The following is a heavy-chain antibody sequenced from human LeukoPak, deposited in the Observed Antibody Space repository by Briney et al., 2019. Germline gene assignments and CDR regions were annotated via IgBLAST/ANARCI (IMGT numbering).Heavy chain of an antibody. Sequence: GESLKISCKGSGYSFTSYWIGWVRQMPGEGLEWMGIIYPGDSDTRYSPSFQGQVTISADKSIITAYLQWSSLKASDTAMYYCARRVGATLRWFLPWGQRTLVTVSS. V-gene: IGHV5-51*01. CDR2: IYPGDSDT. CDR3: ARRVGATLRWFLP. J-gene: IGHJ5*02. D-gene: IGHD1-26*01. CDR1: GYSFTSYW.